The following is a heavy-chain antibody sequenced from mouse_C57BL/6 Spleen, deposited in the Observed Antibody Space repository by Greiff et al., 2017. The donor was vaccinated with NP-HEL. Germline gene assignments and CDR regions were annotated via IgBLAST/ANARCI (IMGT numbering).Heavy chain of an antibody. CDR2: IYPGDGDT. V-gene: IGHV1-80*01. CDR1: GYAFSSYW. Sequence: QVQLQQSGAELVKPGASVKISCKASGYAFSSYWMNWVKQRPGKGLEWIGQIYPGDGDTNYNGKFKGKATLTADKSSSTAYMQLSSLTSEDSAVDFCARSGVPGYAMGYWGQGTSVTVSS. D-gene: IGHD2-14*01. CDR3: ARSGVPGYAMGY. J-gene: IGHJ4*01.